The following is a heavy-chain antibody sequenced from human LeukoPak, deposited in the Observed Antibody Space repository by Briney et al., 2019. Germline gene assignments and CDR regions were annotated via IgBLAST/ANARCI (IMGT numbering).Heavy chain of an antibody. CDR3: ARDFPLAGDAAMADYYYGMDV. J-gene: IGHJ6*02. Sequence: ASVKVSCKASGGTFSSYAISWVRQAPGQGLEWMGGIIPIFGTASYAQKFQGRVTITADESTSTAYMELSSLRSEDTAVYYCARDFPLAGDAAMADYYYGMDVWGQGTTVTVSS. CDR2: IIPIFGTA. V-gene: IGHV1-69*13. CDR1: GGTFSSYA. D-gene: IGHD5-18*01.